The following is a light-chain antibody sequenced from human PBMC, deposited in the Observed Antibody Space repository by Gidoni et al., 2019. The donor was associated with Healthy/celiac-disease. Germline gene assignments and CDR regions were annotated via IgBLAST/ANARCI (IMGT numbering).Light chain of an antibody. Sequence: ISCTGSSSNIGAGYDVHWYQQLPGTAPKLLIYGNSNRPSGVPDRFSGSKSGTSASLAITGLQAEDEADYYCHSYDSSLSGVVFGGGTKLTVL. V-gene: IGLV1-40*01. CDR3: HSYDSSLSGVV. CDR2: GNS. CDR1: SSNIGAGYD. J-gene: IGLJ2*01.